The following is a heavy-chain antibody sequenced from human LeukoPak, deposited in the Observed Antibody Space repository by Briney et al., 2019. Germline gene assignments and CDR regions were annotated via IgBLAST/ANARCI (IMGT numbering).Heavy chain of an antibody. Sequence: PSQTLSLTCTVSGGSISSGGYYWSWIRQPPGKGLEWIGYIYHSGSTYYNPSLKSRVTISVDTSKNQFSLKLSSVTAAGTAVYYCARDPVQLERPIYRDAFDIWGQGTMVTVSS. J-gene: IGHJ3*02. D-gene: IGHD1-1*01. CDR2: IYHSGST. V-gene: IGHV4-30-2*01. CDR3: ARDPVQLERPIYRDAFDI. CDR1: GGSISSGGYY.